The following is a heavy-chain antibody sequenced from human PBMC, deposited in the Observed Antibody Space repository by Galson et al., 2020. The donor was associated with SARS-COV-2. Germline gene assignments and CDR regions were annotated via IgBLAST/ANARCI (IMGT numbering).Heavy chain of an antibody. CDR2: ISYSGTT. CDR3: ARDAPKSSNSWYFSYVFDI. V-gene: IGHV4-30-4*01. CDR1: GGSISNDDHY. D-gene: IGHD6-13*01. J-gene: IGHJ3*02. Sequence: SETLSLTCTVSGGSISNDDHYWSWIRQPPGKGLEWIGYISYSGTTYYNPSLKSRLTISVDTSKKQFSLRLNSVTAADTAVYYCARDAPKSSNSWYFSYVFDIWGQGTMVTVSS.